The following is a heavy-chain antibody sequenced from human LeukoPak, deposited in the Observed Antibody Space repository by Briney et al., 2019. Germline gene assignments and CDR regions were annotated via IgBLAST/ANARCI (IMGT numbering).Heavy chain of an antibody. CDR3: ARSLYSSSWYYFDY. V-gene: IGHV1-69*13. CDR1: GGTFSSYA. J-gene: IGHJ4*02. CDR2: IIPIFGTA. D-gene: IGHD6-13*01. Sequence: ASVKVSCKASGGTFSSYAISWVRQAPRQGLEWMGGIIPIFGTANYAQKFQGRVTITADESTSTAYMELSSLRSEDTAVYYCARSLYSSSWYYFDYWGQGTLVTVSS.